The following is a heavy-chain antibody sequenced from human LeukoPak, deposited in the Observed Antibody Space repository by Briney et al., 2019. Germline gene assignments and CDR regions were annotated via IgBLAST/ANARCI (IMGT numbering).Heavy chain of an antibody. CDR2: IYYSGST. D-gene: IGHD7-27*01. CDR3: ARQLTGYFDY. CDR1: GGSISSSSYY. V-gene: IGHV4-39*01. Sequence: PSETLPLTCTVSGGSISSSSYYWGWIRQPPGKGLEWIGSIYYSGSTYYSPSLRSRVTISVDTSKNQFSLKLSSVTAADTAVYYCARQLTGYFDYWGQGTLVTVSS. J-gene: IGHJ4*02.